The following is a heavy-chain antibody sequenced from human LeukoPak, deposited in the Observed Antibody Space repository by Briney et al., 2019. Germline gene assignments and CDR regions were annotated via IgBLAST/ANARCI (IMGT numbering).Heavy chain of an antibody. Sequence: PGGSLRLSCAASGFTFSSYAMSWVRQAPGKGLEWVAAISGSGGSTYYADSVKGRFTISRDNSKNTLYLQMNSLRAEDTAVYYCAKALWYSGSYYIDYFDYWGQGTLVTVSS. CDR2: ISGSGGST. CDR3: AKALWYSGSYYIDYFDY. D-gene: IGHD1-26*01. J-gene: IGHJ4*02. CDR1: GFTFSSYA. V-gene: IGHV3-23*01.